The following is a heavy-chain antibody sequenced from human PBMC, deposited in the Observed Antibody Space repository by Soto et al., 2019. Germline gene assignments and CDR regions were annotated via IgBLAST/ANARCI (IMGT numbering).Heavy chain of an antibody. Sequence: SETLSLTCAVYGGSFSGYYWSWIRQPPGKGLEWIGEINHSGSTNYNPSLKSRVTISVDTSKNQFALKLSSVTAADTAVYYCARGTGLRFLEWSFSPYYYYGMDVWGQGTTVTVSS. CDR2: INHSGST. D-gene: IGHD3-3*01. J-gene: IGHJ6*02. CDR3: ARGTGLRFLEWSFSPYYYYGMDV. V-gene: IGHV4-34*01. CDR1: GGSFSGYY.